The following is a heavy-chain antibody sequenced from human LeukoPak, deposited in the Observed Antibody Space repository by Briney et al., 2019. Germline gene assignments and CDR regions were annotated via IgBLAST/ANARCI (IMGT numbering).Heavy chain of an antibody. CDR3: ARSPTKRVIEDY. CDR2: IYYSGST. J-gene: IGHJ4*02. CDR1: GDSNFSTNW. D-gene: IGHD3-16*02. Sequence: SGTLSLTCAVSGDSNFSTNWWSWVRQPPGKGLEWIGEIYYSGSTHYSPSLKSRVTISIDKSKNQFSLKLTSVTAADTAVYYCARSPTKRVIEDYWGQGILVTVSS. V-gene: IGHV4-4*02.